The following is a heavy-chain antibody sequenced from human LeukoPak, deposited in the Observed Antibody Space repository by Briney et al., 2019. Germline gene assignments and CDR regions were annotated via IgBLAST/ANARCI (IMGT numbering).Heavy chain of an antibody. D-gene: IGHD1-26*01. Sequence: GGSLRLSCAASGFTFDDYAMHWVRQAPGKGLEWVSGISWNSGSIGYADSVKGRLTISRDNAKNSLYLQMNSLRAEDTALYYCAKESGVWGQGTTVTVSS. CDR1: GFTFDDYA. CDR2: ISWNSGSI. J-gene: IGHJ6*02. V-gene: IGHV3-9*01. CDR3: AKESGV.